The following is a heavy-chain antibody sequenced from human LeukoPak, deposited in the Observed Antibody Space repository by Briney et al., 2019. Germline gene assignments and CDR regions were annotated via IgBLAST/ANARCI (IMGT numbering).Heavy chain of an antibody. CDR1: GGTFSSYA. D-gene: IGHD6-13*01. J-gene: IGHJ5*02. CDR2: IIPIFGTA. Sequence: ASVKVSCKASGGTFSSYAISWVRQAPGQGLEWMGGIIPIFGTANYAQKFQGRVTITAGESTSTAYMELSSLRSEDTAVYYCARDEAAAEGFDPWGQGTLVTVSS. V-gene: IGHV1-69*13. CDR3: ARDEAAAEGFDP.